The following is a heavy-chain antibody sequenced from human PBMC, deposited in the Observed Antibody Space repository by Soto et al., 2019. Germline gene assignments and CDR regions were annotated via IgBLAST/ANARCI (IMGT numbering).Heavy chain of an antibody. CDR1: GFTYRSYD. V-gene: IGHV3-13*01. J-gene: IGHJ6*02. Sequence: XGSLILCCAAFGFTYRSYDMPWVRQVAGKGLEWVSSLGGAGAREYAESVKGRFVISRDNANSLYLQMDSLRAGDTAIYYCTRASFGVGMDLWGQGTPVTVSS. CDR3: TRASFGVGMDL. CDR2: LGGAGAR. D-gene: IGHD3-10*01.